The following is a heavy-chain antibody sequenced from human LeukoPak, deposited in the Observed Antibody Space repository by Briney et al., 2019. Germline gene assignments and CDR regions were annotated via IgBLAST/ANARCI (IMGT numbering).Heavy chain of an antibody. D-gene: IGHD3-10*01. Sequence: SETLSLTCTVSGGSISSSSYYWGWIRQPPGKGLEWIGSIYYSGSTYYNPSLKSRVTISVDTSKNQFSLKLSSVTAADTAVYYCARDRSFSAVDTAMDWADYYGSGTKGYYFDYWGQGTLVTVSS. CDR2: IYYSGST. CDR1: GGSISSSSYY. CDR3: ARDRSFSAVDTAMDWADYYGSGTKGYYFDY. V-gene: IGHV4-39*07. J-gene: IGHJ4*02.